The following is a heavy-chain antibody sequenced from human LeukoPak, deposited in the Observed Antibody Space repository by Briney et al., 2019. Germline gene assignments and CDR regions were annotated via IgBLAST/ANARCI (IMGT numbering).Heavy chain of an antibody. Sequence: ASVKVSCKASGYTFTGYNMHWVRQAPGQGLEWMGWINPNSGGTNYAQKFQGRVTMTRDTSISTAYMELSRLRSDDTAVYYCARDGGGYSYGYWFDPWGQGTLVTVSS. V-gene: IGHV1-2*02. CDR3: ARDGGGYSYGYWFDP. J-gene: IGHJ5*02. CDR1: GYTFTGYN. CDR2: INPNSGGT. D-gene: IGHD5-18*01.